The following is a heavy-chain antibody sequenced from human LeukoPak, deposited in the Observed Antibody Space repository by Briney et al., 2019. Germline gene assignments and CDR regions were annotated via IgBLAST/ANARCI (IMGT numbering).Heavy chain of an antibody. V-gene: IGHV4-39*07. D-gene: IGHD3-16*02. CDR1: GGSISSSSYY. CDR2: IYYSGST. Sequence: PSETLSLTCTVSGGSISSSSYYWGWIRQPPGKGLEWIGSIYYSGSTYYNPSLKSRVTISVDTSKNQFSLKLSSVTAADTAVYYCARDRMITFGGVIARVDAFDIWGQGTMVTVSS. CDR3: ARDRMITFGGVIARVDAFDI. J-gene: IGHJ3*02.